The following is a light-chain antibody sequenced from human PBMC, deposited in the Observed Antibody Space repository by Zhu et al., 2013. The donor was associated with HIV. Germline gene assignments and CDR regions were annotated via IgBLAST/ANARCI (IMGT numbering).Light chain of an antibody. CDR2: RNS. CDR1: NSNIGAPYD. Sequence: QSVLTQPPSVSGAPGQRVTISCTGSNSNIGAPYDVHWYQQLPGTAPKLLIYRNSNRPSGVPDRFSGSKSGTSASLAITGLQAEDEAEYHCQSYDSSLSTYVFGSGTKVTV. V-gene: IGLV1-40*01. J-gene: IGLJ1*01. CDR3: QSYDSSLSTYV.